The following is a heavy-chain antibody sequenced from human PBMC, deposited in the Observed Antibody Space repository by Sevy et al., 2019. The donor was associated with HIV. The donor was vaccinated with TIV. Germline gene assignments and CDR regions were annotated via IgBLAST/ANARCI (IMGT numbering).Heavy chain of an antibody. CDR3: ARDRGYYDRSGYKNYYYYYMDV. V-gene: IGHV3-30-3*01. Sequence: GGSLRLSCAASGFTFRSFAMHWVRQAPGYGLEWVAVLSDDATNKYYAKSVKGRFTISRDNSNNTLYLQMLSLGAEDTAVYYCARDRGYYDRSGYKNYYYYYMDVWGQGTTVTVSS. D-gene: IGHD3-22*01. CDR2: LSDDATNK. CDR1: GFTFRSFA. J-gene: IGHJ6*02.